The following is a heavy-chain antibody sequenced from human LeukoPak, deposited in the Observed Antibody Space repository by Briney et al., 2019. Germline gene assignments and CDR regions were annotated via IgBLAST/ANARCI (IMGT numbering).Heavy chain of an antibody. CDR3: AKVKGSSWWWFDP. CDR1: GFTFSSYG. V-gene: IGHV3-30*02. D-gene: IGHD6-13*01. J-gene: IGHJ5*02. Sequence: PGGSLRLSCAASGFTFSSYGMHWVRQAPGKGLEWVAFIRYDGSNKYYADSVKGRFTISRDNSKNTLYLQMNSLRAEDTAVYYCAKVKGSSWWWFDPWGQGTLVTVSS. CDR2: IRYDGSNK.